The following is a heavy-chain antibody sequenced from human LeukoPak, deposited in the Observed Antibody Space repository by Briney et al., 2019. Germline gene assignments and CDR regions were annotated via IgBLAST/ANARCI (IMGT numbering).Heavy chain of an antibody. Sequence: PEKSLRLSCAASGFTFNSYGMHWVRQTPGKGLEWVSVIYSGGSTYYADSVKGRFTISRDNSKNTLYLQMNSLRAEDTAVYYCARGLLRAAGPAAFDIWGQGTMVTVSS. CDR1: GFTFNSYG. CDR2: IYSGGST. D-gene: IGHD6-13*01. V-gene: IGHV3-66*01. J-gene: IGHJ3*02. CDR3: ARGLLRAAGPAAFDI.